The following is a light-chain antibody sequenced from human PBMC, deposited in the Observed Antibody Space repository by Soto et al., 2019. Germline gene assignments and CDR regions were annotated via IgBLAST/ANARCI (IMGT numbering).Light chain of an antibody. V-gene: IGKV1-5*01. CDR2: GAS. CDR3: QQFKSYPWT. J-gene: IGKJ1*01. CDR1: RSISSH. Sequence: DFQMPQSPSTLSASVGASVTISGRASRSISSHLAWYQLKPGKAPKLLLSGASTLESGFPPRFSGSGSETEFTLTISDLQPDDFATYYCQQFKSYPWTFGQGTKVDIK.